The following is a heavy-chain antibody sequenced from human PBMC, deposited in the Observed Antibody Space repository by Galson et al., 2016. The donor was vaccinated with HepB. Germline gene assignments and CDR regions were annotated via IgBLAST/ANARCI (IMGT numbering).Heavy chain of an antibody. Sequence: SVKVSCKVSGDSLSELSMHWVRQAPGKGLEYMGISVAEDGEPFYAEKFQGRVTMMEDTSTDTAYLELRSLRSEDTAVYDCATDRAEAALEAFDLWGKGTMVTVCS. CDR1: GDSLSELS. J-gene: IGHJ3*01. CDR3: ATDRAEAALEAFDL. V-gene: IGHV1-24*01. D-gene: IGHD6-19*01. CDR2: SVAEDGEP.